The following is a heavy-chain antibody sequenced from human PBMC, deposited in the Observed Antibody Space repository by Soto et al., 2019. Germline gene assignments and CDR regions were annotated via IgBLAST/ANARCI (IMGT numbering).Heavy chain of an antibody. V-gene: IGHV3-33*01. CDR3: ARDLMALATIEAGMDV. D-gene: IGHD5-12*01. Sequence: PGWSLRLSCAASGFTFSSYGMHWVRQAPGKGLKWVAFIWYDGSNKYYADSVKGRFTISRDNSKNTLYLQMNSLRAEDTAVYYCARDLMALATIEAGMDVWGQVTTFTVSS. CDR1: GFTFSSYG. CDR2: IWYDGSNK. J-gene: IGHJ6*02.